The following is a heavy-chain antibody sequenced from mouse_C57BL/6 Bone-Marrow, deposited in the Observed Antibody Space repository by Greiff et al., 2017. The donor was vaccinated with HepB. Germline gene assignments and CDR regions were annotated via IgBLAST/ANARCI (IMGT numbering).Heavy chain of an antibody. CDR2: IYPGSGST. V-gene: IGHV1-55*01. J-gene: IGHJ3*01. Sequence: VQLQQPGAELVKPGASVKMSCKASGYTFTSYWITWVKQRPGQGLEWIGDIYPGSGSTNYNEKFKSKATLTVDTSSSTAYMQLSSLTSEDSAVYYCAIKGLTGTSGVFAYGGQGTLVTVSA. CDR3: AIKGLTGTSGVFAY. D-gene: IGHD4-1*01. CDR1: GYTFTSYW.